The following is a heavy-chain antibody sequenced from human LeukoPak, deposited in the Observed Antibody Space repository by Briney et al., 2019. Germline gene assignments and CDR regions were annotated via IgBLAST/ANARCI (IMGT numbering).Heavy chain of an antibody. CDR2: IYSTWIT. Sequence: SXTLXLTCTVSGGSISSYYWNWLGQPPGKGLEGIGYIYSTWITNFIPSLKSRVTISVDPSKNPFSLRLSSLTAADTAVYYCAREREYCSGGSCRRWFDPWGQGTLVTVSS. CDR1: GGSISSYY. J-gene: IGHJ5*02. D-gene: IGHD2-15*01. CDR3: AREREYCSGGSCRRWFDP. V-gene: IGHV4-59*01.